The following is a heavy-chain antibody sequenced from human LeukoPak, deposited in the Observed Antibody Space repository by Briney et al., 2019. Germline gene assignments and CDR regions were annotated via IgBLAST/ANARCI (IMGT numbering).Heavy chain of an antibody. D-gene: IGHD6-19*01. CDR2: ISGSGGST. V-gene: IGHV3-23*01. J-gene: IGHJ5*02. CDR3: VGGGWYDLGWFDP. Sequence: GGSLRLSCAASGFTFSSYAMSWVRDAPGKGLEGGSAISGSGGSTYYADSVKGRFTISRDNSKNTLYLQMNSLRAEDTAVYYCVGGGWYDLGWFDPWGQGTLVTVSS. CDR1: GFTFSSYA.